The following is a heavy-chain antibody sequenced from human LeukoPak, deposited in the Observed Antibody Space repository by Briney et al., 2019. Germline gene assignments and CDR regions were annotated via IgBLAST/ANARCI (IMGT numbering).Heavy chain of an antibody. V-gene: IGHV3-7*01. J-gene: IGHJ4*02. CDR3: ARDPRFGELLTVWFDY. Sequence: PGRSLRPSCAASGFTFSSYWMSWVRQAPGKGLEWVANIKQDGSEKYYVDSVKGRFTISRDNAKNSLYLQMNSLRAEDTAVYYCARDPRFGELLTVWFDYWGQGTLVTVSS. D-gene: IGHD3-10*02. CDR1: GFTFSSYW. CDR2: IKQDGSEK.